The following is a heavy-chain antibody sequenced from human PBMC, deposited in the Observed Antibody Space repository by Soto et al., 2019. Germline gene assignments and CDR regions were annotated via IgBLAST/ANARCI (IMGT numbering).Heavy chain of an antibody. CDR1: GGSISSGGYS. J-gene: IGHJ5*02. D-gene: IGHD6-6*01. CDR2: IYHSGST. Sequence: SETLSLTCAVSGGSISSGGYSWSWIRQPPGKGLEWIGYIYHSGSTNYNPSLKSRVTISVDKSKNQFSLKLSSVTAADTAVYYCARGIAAQNWFDPWGQGTLVTVSS. CDR3: ARGIAAQNWFDP. V-gene: IGHV4-30-2*01.